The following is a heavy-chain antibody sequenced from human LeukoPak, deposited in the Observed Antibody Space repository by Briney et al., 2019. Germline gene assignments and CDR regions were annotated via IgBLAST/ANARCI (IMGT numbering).Heavy chain of an antibody. CDR3: TRDRKIHYDYVWGSYRYPACFDY. CDR2: IRSKAYGGTT. Sequence: SLRLSCTASGFTFGDYAMSWVRQAPGKGLEWVGFIRSKAYGGTTEYAASVKGRFTISRDDSKSIAYLQMNSLKTEDTAVYYCTRDRKIHYDYVWGSYRYPACFDYWGQGTLVTVSS. CDR1: GFTFGDYA. V-gene: IGHV3-49*04. D-gene: IGHD3-16*02. J-gene: IGHJ4*02.